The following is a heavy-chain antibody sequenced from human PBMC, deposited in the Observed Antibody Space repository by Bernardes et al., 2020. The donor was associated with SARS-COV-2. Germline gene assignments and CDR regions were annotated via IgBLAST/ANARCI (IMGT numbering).Heavy chain of an antibody. CDR2: INHSGST. Sequence: SETLSLTCAVYGGSFSGYYWSWIRQPPGKGLEWIGEINHSGSTNYNPSLKSRVTISVDTSKNQFSLKLSSVTAADTAVYYCARADTVTTFFGVLILIPAAGPLDSWGQGTLVTVSS. J-gene: IGHJ4*02. CDR1: GGSFSGYY. D-gene: IGHD3-3*01. CDR3: ARADTVTTFFGVLILIPAAGPLDS. V-gene: IGHV4-34*01.